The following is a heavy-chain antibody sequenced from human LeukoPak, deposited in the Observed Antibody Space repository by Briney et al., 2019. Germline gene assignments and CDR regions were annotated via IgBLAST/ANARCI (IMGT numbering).Heavy chain of an antibody. D-gene: IGHD1-26*01. CDR1: GFTFSSYW. Sequence: PGGSLRLSCAASGFTFSSYWMSWVRQAPGKGLEWVAVISYDGSNKYYADSVKGRFTISRDNSKNTLYLQMNSLRAEDTAVYYCAKDVQWELPYFDYWGQGTLVTVSS. CDR2: ISYDGSNK. CDR3: AKDVQWELPYFDY. V-gene: IGHV3-30*18. J-gene: IGHJ4*02.